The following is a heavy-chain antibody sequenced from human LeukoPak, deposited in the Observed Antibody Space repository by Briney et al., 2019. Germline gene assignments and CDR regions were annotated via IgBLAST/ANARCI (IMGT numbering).Heavy chain of an antibody. CDR2: TRYDGSNK. CDR1: GFTFSDFW. J-gene: IGHJ4*02. V-gene: IGHV3-30*02. CDR3: AKGVIFWYYFDY. Sequence: GGSLRLSCAGSGFTFSDFWMTWVRQAPGKGLEWVAGTRYDGSNKYYVDSVKGRFTISRDNSKNTLYLQMNSLRAEDTAVYYCAKGVIFWYYFDYWGQGTLVTVSS. D-gene: IGHD2-21*01.